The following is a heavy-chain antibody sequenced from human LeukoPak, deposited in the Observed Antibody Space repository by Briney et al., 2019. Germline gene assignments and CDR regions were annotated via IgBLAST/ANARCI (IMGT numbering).Heavy chain of an antibody. CDR2: IYHSGST. D-gene: IGHD3-3*01. Sequence: KPSETLSLTCAVSGYSISSGYYWGWIRQPPGKGLEWMGSIYHSGSTYYNPSLKSRVTISVDTSKNQFSLKLSSVTAADTAVYYCTALDFWSGYSVDYWGQGNLVNVSS. J-gene: IGHJ4*02. V-gene: IGHV4-38-2*01. CDR3: TALDFWSGYSVDY. CDR1: GYSISSGYY.